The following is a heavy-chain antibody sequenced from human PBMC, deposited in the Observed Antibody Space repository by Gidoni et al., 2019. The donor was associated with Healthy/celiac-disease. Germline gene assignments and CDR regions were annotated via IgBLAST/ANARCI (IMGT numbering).Heavy chain of an antibody. J-gene: IGHJ4*02. D-gene: IGHD7-27*01. V-gene: IGHV3-9*01. Sequence: EVQLVESGGGLVQHGRSLRLSCADSGFTFVDYAMHWVRQDPGKGLEWVSGISWNSGSIGYADSVKGRFTISRDNAKNSLYLQMNSLRAEDTALYYCAKLGTGEGFDYWGQGTLVTVSS. CDR3: AKLGTGEGFDY. CDR2: ISWNSGSI. CDR1: GFTFVDYA.